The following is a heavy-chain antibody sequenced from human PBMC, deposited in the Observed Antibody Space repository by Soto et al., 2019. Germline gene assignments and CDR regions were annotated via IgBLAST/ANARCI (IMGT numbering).Heavy chain of an antibody. V-gene: IGHV1-46*01. CDR1: GYTFTTYY. CDR3: AREPTTRYYYYYMDV. D-gene: IGHD1-7*01. J-gene: IGHJ6*03. CDR2: INPSGGST. Sequence: ASLKVSCKGSGYTFTTYYIHWGRQAPGQGLEWMGIINPSGGSTSYAQKFQGRVTITRDTSASTAYMELSSLRSEDTAVYYCAREPTTRYYYYYMDVWGKGTTVTVSS.